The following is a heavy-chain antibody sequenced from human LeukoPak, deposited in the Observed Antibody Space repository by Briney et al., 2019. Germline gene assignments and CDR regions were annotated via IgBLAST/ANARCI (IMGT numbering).Heavy chain of an antibody. CDR2: ISGSGGST. Sequence: GASLRLSCAASGFTFSSYAMSWVRQAPGKGLEWVSAISGSGGSTYYADSVKGRFTISRDNSKNTLYLQMNSLRAEDTAVYYCARDGGAAAGIDYWGQGTLVTVSS. CDR3: ARDGGAAAGIDY. D-gene: IGHD6-13*01. J-gene: IGHJ4*02. CDR1: GFTFSSYA. V-gene: IGHV3-23*01.